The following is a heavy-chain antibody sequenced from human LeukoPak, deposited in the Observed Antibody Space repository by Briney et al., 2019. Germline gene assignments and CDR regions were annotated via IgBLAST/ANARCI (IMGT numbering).Heavy chain of an antibody. CDR2: IYYSGST. J-gene: IGHJ4*02. CDR1: GGSVSSGSYY. Sequence: PSETLSLTCTVSGGSVSSGSYYWSWIRQPLGKGLEWIGYIYYSGSTNYNPSLKSRVTISVDTSKNQFSLKLSSVTAADTAVYYCARAEGRYSSSWFEPELLHLDYWGQGTLVTVSS. V-gene: IGHV4-61*01. D-gene: IGHD6-13*01. CDR3: ARAEGRYSSSWFEPELLHLDY.